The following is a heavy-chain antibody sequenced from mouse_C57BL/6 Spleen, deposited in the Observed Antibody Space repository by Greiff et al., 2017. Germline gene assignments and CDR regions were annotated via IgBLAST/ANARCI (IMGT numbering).Heavy chain of an antibody. J-gene: IGHJ3*01. V-gene: IGHV5-17*01. CDR2: ISSGSSTI. D-gene: IGHD1-1*01. Sequence: EVHLVESGGGLVKPGGSLKLSCAASGFTFSDYGMHWVRQAPEKGLEWVAYISSGSSTIYYADTVKGRFTISRDNAKNTLFLQMTSLRSEDTAMYYCARNYGSSGGFAYWGQGTLVTVSA. CDR3: ARNYGSSGGFAY. CDR1: GFTFSDYG.